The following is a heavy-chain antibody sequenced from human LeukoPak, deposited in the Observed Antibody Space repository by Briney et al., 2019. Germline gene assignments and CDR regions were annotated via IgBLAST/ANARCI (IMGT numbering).Heavy chain of an antibody. V-gene: IGHV3-30*04. Sequence: GGSLRLSCAASGFTFSSYAMHWVRQAPGKGLEWVAVISYDGSNKYYADSVKGRFTISRDNSKNTLYLQMNSLRAEDTAVYYCAKVVYSYGHAHDAFDIWGQGTMVTVSS. J-gene: IGHJ3*02. CDR3: AKVVYSYGHAHDAFDI. D-gene: IGHD5-18*01. CDR2: ISYDGSNK. CDR1: GFTFSSYA.